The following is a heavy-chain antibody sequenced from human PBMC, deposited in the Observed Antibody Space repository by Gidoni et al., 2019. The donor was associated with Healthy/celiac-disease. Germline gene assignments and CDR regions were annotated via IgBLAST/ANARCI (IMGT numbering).Heavy chain of an antibody. Sequence: QVQLQESGPGLVKPSQTLSLTCTVSGGSISSGSYYWSWIRQPAGKGLEWIGRIYTSGSTNYNPSLKSRVTMSVDTSKNQFSLKLSSVTAADTAVYYCARGPGWFDPWGQGTLVTVSS. J-gene: IGHJ5*02. CDR1: GGSISSGSYY. V-gene: IGHV4-61*02. CDR3: ARGPGWFDP. CDR2: IYTSGST.